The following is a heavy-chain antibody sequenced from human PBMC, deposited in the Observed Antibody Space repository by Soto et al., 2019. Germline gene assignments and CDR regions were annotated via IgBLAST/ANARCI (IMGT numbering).Heavy chain of an antibody. CDR3: ARDMGSSVVVVAVNAFDI. Sequence: SETLSVTCTVSCGSISSGDYYWSWIRQPPGKGLEWIGYIYYSGSTYYNPSLKSRVTISVDTSKNQFSLKLSSVTAADTAVYYCARDMGSSVVVVAVNAFDIWGQGTMVT. J-gene: IGHJ3*02. CDR2: IYYSGST. D-gene: IGHD2-15*01. V-gene: IGHV4-30-4*01. CDR1: CGSISSGDYY.